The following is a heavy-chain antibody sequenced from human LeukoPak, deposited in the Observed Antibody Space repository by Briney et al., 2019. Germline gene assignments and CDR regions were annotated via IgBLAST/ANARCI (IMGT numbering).Heavy chain of an antibody. Sequence: GGSLRLSCAASGFTFSSYAMHWVRQAPGKGLEWVAVISYDGSNKYYADSVKGRFTISRDNSKNTLYLQMSSLRAEDTAVYYCARVHGSGSYFSAGYWGQGTLVTASS. CDR1: GFTFSSYA. D-gene: IGHD3-10*01. V-gene: IGHV3-30*04. CDR2: ISYDGSNK. CDR3: ARVHGSGSYFSAGY. J-gene: IGHJ4*02.